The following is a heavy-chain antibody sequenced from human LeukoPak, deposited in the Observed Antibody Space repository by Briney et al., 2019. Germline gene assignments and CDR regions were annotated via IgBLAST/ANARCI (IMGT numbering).Heavy chain of an antibody. J-gene: IGHJ4*02. CDR1: GFTFNNFG. CDR3: AKDLHGGYSSDY. D-gene: IGHD4-23*01. CDR2: IGYEGVHK. V-gene: IGHV3-30*02. Sequence: GGSLRLSCAASGFTFNNFGMHWVRQAPGKGLEWVSFIGYEGVHKYYADSVKGRFTISRDNSKATLYLQMNSLRPEDTAVYYCAKDLHGGYSSDYWGQGTLVTVFS.